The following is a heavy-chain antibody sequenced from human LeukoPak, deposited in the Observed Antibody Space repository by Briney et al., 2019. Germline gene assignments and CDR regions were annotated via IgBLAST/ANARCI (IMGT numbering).Heavy chain of an antibody. CDR1: GGTFSSYA. CDR3: ARDNSVGDVAWWFDP. CDR2: IIPIFGTA. V-gene: IGHV1-69*13. D-gene: IGHD1-26*01. Sequence: SVKVSCKASGGTFSSYAISWVRQAPGQGLEWMGGIIPIFGTANYAQKFQGRVTITADEFTSTAYMELSSLRSEDTAVYYCARDNSVGDVAWWFDPWGQGTLVTVSS. J-gene: IGHJ5*02.